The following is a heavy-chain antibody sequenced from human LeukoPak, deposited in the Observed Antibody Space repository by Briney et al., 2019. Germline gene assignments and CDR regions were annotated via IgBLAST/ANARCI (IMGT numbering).Heavy chain of an antibody. V-gene: IGHV4-59*08. Sequence: SETLSLTCTVSGGSISSYYWSWIRQPPGKGLEWIGYIYYSGSTNYNPSLKSRVTISVDTSKNRFSLKLSSVTAADTAVYYCARMRAVYYYYGMDVWGQGTTVTVSS. D-gene: IGHD1-26*01. CDR3: ARMRAVYYYYGMDV. CDR2: IYYSGST. J-gene: IGHJ6*02. CDR1: GGSISSYY.